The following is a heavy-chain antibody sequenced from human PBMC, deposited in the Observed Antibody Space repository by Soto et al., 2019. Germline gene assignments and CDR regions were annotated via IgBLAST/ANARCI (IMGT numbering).Heavy chain of an antibody. CDR3: ARSYYDSTGFAVEP. V-gene: IGHV4-59*02. J-gene: IGHJ5*02. D-gene: IGHD3-22*01. Sequence: ETLSLTCNVSGASVSNGYWSWIRQPPGKGLEWIGFMYFGGSFNYNPSLTSRATISVETSKNQFSMKLTSVTASDTAVYYCARSYYDSTGFAVEPWGQGTLVTVPS. CDR2: MYFGGSF. CDR1: GASVSNGY.